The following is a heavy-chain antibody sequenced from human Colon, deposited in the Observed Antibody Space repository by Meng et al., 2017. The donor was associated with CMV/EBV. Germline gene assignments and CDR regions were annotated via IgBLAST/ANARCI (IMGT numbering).Heavy chain of an antibody. CDR3: VREVRRSWFDP. V-gene: IGHV3-20*04. D-gene: IGHD4-11*01. J-gene: IGHJ5*02. Sequence: SCAASGFIFEDYPRSWVRQVPGKGLEWVSGINWNGGSAGYADSVKGRFTISRDNDMKSLFLQMNSLTVEDTAVYFCVREVRRSWFDPWGQGTLVTVSS. CDR2: INWNGGSA. CDR1: GFIFEDYP.